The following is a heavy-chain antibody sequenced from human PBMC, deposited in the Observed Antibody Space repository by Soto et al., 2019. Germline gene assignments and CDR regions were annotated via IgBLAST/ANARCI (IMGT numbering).Heavy chain of an antibody. J-gene: IGHJ4*02. CDR1: GFTFSSYA. CDR3: ARDAGLELRLPVLDY. V-gene: IGHV3-30-3*01. CDR2: ISYDGSNK. D-gene: IGHD1-26*01. Sequence: GGSLRLSCAASGFTFSSYAMHWVRQAPGKGLEWVAVISYDGSNKYYADSVKGRFTISRDNSKNTLYLQMNSLRAEDTVVYYCARDAGLELRLPVLDYWGQGTLVTVSS.